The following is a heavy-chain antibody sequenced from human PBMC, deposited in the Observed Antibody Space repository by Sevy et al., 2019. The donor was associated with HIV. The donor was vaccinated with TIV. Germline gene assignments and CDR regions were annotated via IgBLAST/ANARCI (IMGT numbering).Heavy chain of an antibody. CDR2: IKQDGSDK. CDR1: GFTFSSHW. CDR3: VRDTGGIGMDV. Sequence: GGSLRLSCATSGFTFSSHWMSWVRQAPGKGLEWVANIKQDGSDKYYVDSVKGRFTISRDNAKNSLSLQMNSLRAEDTAVYYCVRDTGGIGMDVWGQGTTVTVSS. V-gene: IGHV3-7*01. D-gene: IGHD6-13*01. J-gene: IGHJ6*02.